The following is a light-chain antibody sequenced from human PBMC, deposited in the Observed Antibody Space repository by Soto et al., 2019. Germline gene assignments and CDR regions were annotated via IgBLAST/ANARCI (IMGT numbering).Light chain of an antibody. J-gene: IGLJ1*01. CDR2: DVS. Sequence: QSALTQPASVSGSPGQSITISCTGTSSDFGGYNYVSWYQQHPGKAPKLMIYDVSNRPSGVSDRFSGSKSGNTASLTISGLQAEDEADYYCSSYTRSTTPYVFGTGTKLTVL. CDR1: SSDFGGYNY. CDR3: SSYTRSTTPYV. V-gene: IGLV2-14*01.